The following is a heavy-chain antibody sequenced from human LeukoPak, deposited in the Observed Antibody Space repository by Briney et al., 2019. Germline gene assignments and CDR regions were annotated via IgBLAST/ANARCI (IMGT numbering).Heavy chain of an antibody. CDR3: AREKFSGTATLRYFDY. CDR2: IWYDGSNK. J-gene: IGHJ4*02. V-gene: IGHV3-33*01. CDR1: GFTFSSYG. D-gene: IGHD1-26*01. Sequence: QAGGSLRLSCAASGFTFSSYGMHWVRQAPGKGLEWVAVIWYDGSNKYHADSVKGRFTISRDNAKNSLYLQMNSLRAEDTAVYYCAREKFSGTATLRYFDYWGQGTLVTVSS.